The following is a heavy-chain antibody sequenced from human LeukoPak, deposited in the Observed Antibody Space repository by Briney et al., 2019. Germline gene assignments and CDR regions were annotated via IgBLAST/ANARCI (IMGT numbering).Heavy chain of an antibody. V-gene: IGHV1-3*03. CDR3: ARGAYCSGGNCYSGRIGF. Sequence: ASVKVSCKASGYTFTSFAIHWVRQAPGQGLEWMGWVNAGNENTEYSQELQGRFTISRDTSASTSYLDLSSLKYEDTAVYYCARGAYCSGGNCYSGRIGFWGQGTLVTVSS. CDR2: VNAGNENT. J-gene: IGHJ4*02. CDR1: GYTFTSFA. D-gene: IGHD2-15*01.